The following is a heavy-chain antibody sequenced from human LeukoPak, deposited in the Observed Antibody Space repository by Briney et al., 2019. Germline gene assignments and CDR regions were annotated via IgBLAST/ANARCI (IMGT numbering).Heavy chain of an antibody. V-gene: IGHV4-61*01. D-gene: IGHD4-17*01. CDR2: IYYSRST. CDR3: ARDGPENRDDYGDYLSGDDAFDI. CDR1: GGSISSGSYY. Sequence: SQTLSLTCTVSGGSISSGSYYWSWIRQPPGKGLEWIGYIYYSRSTNYNPSLKSRVTISVDTSKNQFSLKLSSVTAADTAVYYCARDGPENRDDYGDYLSGDDAFDIWGQGTMVTVSS. J-gene: IGHJ3*02.